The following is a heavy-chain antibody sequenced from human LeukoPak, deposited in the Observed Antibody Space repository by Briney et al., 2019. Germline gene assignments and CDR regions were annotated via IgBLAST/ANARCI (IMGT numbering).Heavy chain of an antibody. V-gene: IGHV3-48*02. CDR3: ARDPHSFDY. CDR2: IRSSGSHI. CDR1: GFTLSSYS. Sequence: VGSLRLSCAASGFTLSSYSMNWVRQAPGKGLECFAYIRSSGSHIYYADSVKGRFTISRDNERNSLYLQINGLRDEDTAVYYCARDPHSFDYWGPGTLVTVSS. J-gene: IGHJ4*02.